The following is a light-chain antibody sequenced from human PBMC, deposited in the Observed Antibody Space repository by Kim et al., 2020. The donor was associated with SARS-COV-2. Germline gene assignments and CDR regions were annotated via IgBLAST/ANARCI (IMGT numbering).Light chain of an antibody. CDR1: ALPQQY. CDR3: QSADSSGTYV. Sequence: VSPGQPARITCSGDALPQQYAYWYQQKPGQAPVLVIYKDSERPSGIPERFSGSSSGTTVTLTISGVQAEDEADYYCQSADSSGTYVFGTGTKVTVL. J-gene: IGLJ1*01. V-gene: IGLV3-25*03. CDR2: KDS.